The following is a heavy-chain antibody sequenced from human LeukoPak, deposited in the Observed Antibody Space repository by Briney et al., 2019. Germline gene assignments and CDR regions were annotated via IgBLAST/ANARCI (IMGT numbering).Heavy chain of an antibody. J-gene: IGHJ5*02. CDR3: ARDNSVGDIARWFDP. CDR1: GYTFTSHY. Sequence: ASVKVSCKASGYTFTSHYMHWVRQAPGQGLEWMGLINPSGSSTLYAQKFQGRVTMTRDMSTTTDYMELSSLRSEDTAVYYCARDNSVGDIARWFDPWGQGTLVTVSS. D-gene: IGHD3-16*02. CDR2: INPSGSST. V-gene: IGHV1-46*01.